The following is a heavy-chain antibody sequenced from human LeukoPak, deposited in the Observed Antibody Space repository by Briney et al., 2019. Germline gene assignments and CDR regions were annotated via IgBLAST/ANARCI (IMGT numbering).Heavy chain of an antibody. J-gene: IGHJ6*02. CDR1: GFTFSSYA. CDR2: ISGSGGST. CDR3: ARDPTYYYGSGTYSHYYGLDV. D-gene: IGHD3-10*01. Sequence: GGSLRLSCAASGFTFSSYAMSWVRQAPGKGLEWVSAISGSGGSTYYADSVKGRFIVSRDNAKNSLYLQMNSLRAKDTAVYYCARDPTYYYGSGTYSHYYGLDVWGQGTTVTVSS. V-gene: IGHV3-23*01.